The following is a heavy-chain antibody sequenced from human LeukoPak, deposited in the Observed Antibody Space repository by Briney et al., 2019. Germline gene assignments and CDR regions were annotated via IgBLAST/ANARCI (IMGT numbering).Heavy chain of an antibody. J-gene: IGHJ4*02. CDR2: INSDGSNT. V-gene: IGHV3-74*01. Sequence: GGSLRLSCAASGFTFSSYWMHWVREAPGKGVVWVSRINSDGSNTSYADSVKRRLTISRDNAKNTLYLQMNSLRAEDTAVYYCARTDRTNNGPREWGQGTLVTVSS. CDR1: GFTFSSYW. CDR3: ARTDRTNNGPRE. D-gene: IGHD1/OR15-1a*01.